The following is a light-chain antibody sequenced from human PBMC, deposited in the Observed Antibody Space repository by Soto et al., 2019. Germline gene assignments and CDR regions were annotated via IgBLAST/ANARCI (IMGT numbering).Light chain of an antibody. CDR3: QQYNNWPPVT. J-gene: IGKJ5*01. CDR1: QSVSSN. Sequence: ETVMTQSPAALSVSPGERATLSCRASQSVSSNVAWYQQTPGQAPRLLIYGASTRAAGIPDRFSGSGSGTEFTLTISSLQSEDFAVYYCQQYNNWPPVTLGQGTRMDIK. V-gene: IGKV3-15*01. CDR2: GAS.